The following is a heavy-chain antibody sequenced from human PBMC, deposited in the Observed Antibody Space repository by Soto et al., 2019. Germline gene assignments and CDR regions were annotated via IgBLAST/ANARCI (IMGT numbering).Heavy chain of an antibody. Sequence: SVKVSCKASGYTFTDYYIHWVRQAPGQGLEWMGGIIPIFGTANYAQKFQGRVTITADESTSTAYMELSSLRSEDTAVYYCARDEGDYDYYYYGMDVWGQGTTVTVS. CDR1: GYTFTDYY. V-gene: IGHV1-69*13. CDR2: IIPIFGTA. J-gene: IGHJ6*02. CDR3: ARDEGDYDYYYYGMDV. D-gene: IGHD4-17*01.